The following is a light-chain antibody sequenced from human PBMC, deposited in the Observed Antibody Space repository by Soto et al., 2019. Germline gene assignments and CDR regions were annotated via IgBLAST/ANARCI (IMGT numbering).Light chain of an antibody. CDR1: QSLLHSNGYNY. CDR3: MQALQTPYMYT. Sequence: DIVMTQSPLSLPVTPGEPASISCRSSQSLLHSNGYNYLDWYLQKPGQSPQLLIYLGSNRASGVPDRFSGGGSGTDFTLKISRVEAEDVGVYYCMQALQTPYMYTFGQGTKVDIK. CDR2: LGS. J-gene: IGKJ2*01. V-gene: IGKV2-28*01.